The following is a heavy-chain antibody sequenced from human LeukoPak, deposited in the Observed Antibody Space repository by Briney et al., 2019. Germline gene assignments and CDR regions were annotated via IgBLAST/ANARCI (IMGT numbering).Heavy chain of an antibody. J-gene: IGHJ4*02. D-gene: IGHD4-11*01. Sequence: KTSETLSLTCTVSGGSISSYYWSWIRQPPGKGLEWIGYIYYSGSTNYNPSLKSRVTISVDTSKNQFSLKLSSVTAADTAVYYCARAHDYSNPLLFYYWGQGTLVTVSS. CDR3: ARAHDYSNPLLFYY. CDR2: IYYSGST. V-gene: IGHV4-59*01. CDR1: GGSISSYY.